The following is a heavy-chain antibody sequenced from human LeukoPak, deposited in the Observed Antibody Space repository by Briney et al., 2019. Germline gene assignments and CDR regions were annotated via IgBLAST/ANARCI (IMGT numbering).Heavy chain of an antibody. J-gene: IGHJ5*02. CDR3: ARDRAAGPQTFDP. V-gene: IGHV1-18*04. Sequence: ASVKVSCKASGYTFTGYYMRWVRQAPGQGLEWMGWINPNSGDTNYAQKLQGRVTMTTDTSTTTAYMELRSLRSDDTAVYYCARDRAAGPQTFDPWGQGTLVTVSS. CDR1: GYTFTGYY. CDR2: INPNSGDT.